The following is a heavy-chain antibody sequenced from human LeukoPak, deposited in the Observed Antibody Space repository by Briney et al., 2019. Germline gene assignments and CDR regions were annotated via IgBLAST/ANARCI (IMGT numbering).Heavy chain of an antibody. CDR1: GYTFTSYG. Sequence: GASVKVSCKASGYTFTSYGISLVRQAPGQGLEGMGGISAYNGNTNYAPKLQGRGTMTTDTSTSTAYMELRSLRSDDTAVYYCARGRYDPLGWYYGMDVWGKGTTVTVSS. CDR2: ISAYNGNT. D-gene: IGHD3-16*01. V-gene: IGHV1-18*04. J-gene: IGHJ6*04. CDR3: ARGRYDPLGWYYGMDV.